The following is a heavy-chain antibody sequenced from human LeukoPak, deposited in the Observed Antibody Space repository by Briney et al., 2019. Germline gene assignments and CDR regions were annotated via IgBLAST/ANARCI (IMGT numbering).Heavy chain of an antibody. D-gene: IGHD3-22*01. Sequence: SETLSLTCTVSGGSISSYYWSWIRQPPGKGLEWIGYIYYSGSTNYNPSLKSRVTISVDTSKNQFSLKLSSVTAADTAVYYCASSYYDSSGYYRNFDYWGQGTLVTVSS. CDR1: GGSISSYY. CDR2: IYYSGST. V-gene: IGHV4-59*01. J-gene: IGHJ4*02. CDR3: ASSYYDSSGYYRNFDY.